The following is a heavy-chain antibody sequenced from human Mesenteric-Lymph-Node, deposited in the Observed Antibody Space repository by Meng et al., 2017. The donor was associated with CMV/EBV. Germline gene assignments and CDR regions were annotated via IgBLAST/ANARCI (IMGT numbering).Heavy chain of an antibody. CDR2: INHSGST. CDR3: ARRGGGQWLVLGNWFDP. V-gene: IGHV4-34*01. J-gene: IGHJ5*02. D-gene: IGHD6-19*01. CDR1: GGSFSGYY. Sequence: GSLRLSCAVYGGSFSGYYWSWIRQPPGKGLEWIGEINHSGSTNYNPSLKSRVTISVDTSKNQFSLKLSSVTAADTAVYYCARRGGGQWLVLGNWFDPWGQGTLVTVSS.